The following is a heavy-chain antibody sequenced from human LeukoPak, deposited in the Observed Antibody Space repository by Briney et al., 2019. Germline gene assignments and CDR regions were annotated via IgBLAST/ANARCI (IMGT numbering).Heavy chain of an antibody. CDR1: RFTFSNYA. J-gene: IGHJ6*02. V-gene: IGHV3-23*01. CDR3: ARRHYYYGMDV. CDR2: ISGSGGST. Sequence: GGSLRLSCAASRFTFSNYAMSWVRQAPGKGLEWVSTISGSGGSTYYADSVKGRFTISRDNAKNSLYLQMNSLRAEDTAVYYCARRHYYYGMDVWGQGTTVTVSS.